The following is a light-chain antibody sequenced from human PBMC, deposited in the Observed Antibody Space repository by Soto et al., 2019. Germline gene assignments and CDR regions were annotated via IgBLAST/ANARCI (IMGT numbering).Light chain of an antibody. J-gene: IGKJ3*01. V-gene: IGKV4-1*01. CDR2: WAS. CDR1: QSVLSSSNNRNY. Sequence: DIVMTQSPDSLAVSLGERATINCKSSQSVLSSSNNRNYLAWYQQKPGQPPTLLIYWASTRESGVPDRFSGSGSGTDFTLTISSLQAEDVAIYYCQQYYSTPFTFGPGTKVDIK. CDR3: QQYYSTPFT.